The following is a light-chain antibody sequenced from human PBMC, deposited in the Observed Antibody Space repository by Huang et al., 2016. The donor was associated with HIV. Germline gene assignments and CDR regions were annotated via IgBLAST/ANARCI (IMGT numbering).Light chain of an antibody. CDR1: QNIGNN. J-gene: IGKJ4*01. Sequence: EVVMTQSPVTLSVSPGERATLSCRASQNIGNNLAWFQQKPGQAPRLLIYGASTRVTGGPARFSGSGSATEFTLTISSLQSEDFAVYYCQHYDDWPPLTFGGGTKVEIK. CDR2: GAS. CDR3: QHYDDWPPLT. V-gene: IGKV3D-15*01.